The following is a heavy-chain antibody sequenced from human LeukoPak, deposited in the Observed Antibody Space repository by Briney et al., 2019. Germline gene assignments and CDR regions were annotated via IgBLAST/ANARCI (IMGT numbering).Heavy chain of an antibody. CDR2: IYHSGST. D-gene: IGHD1-1*01. CDR3: ARILRTTRTPFVY. Sequence: SETLSLTCAVSGYSISSGYYWGWIRQPPGKGLEWIGSIYHSGSTYYNPSLKSRITISVDTSKNQFSLKLSSVTAADTAVYYCARILRTTRTPFVYWGQGTLVTVSS. J-gene: IGHJ4*02. V-gene: IGHV4-38-2*01. CDR1: GYSISSGYY.